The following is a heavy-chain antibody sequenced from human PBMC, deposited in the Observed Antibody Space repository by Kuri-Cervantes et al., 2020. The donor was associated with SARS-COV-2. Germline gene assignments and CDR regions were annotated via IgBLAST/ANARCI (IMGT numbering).Heavy chain of an antibody. D-gene: IGHD1-26*01. CDR3: AKGPVGATGAFDI. V-gene: IGHV3-23*01. CDR1: GFTFSSYA. J-gene: IGHJ3*02. CDR2: ISGSGGST. Sequence: LSLTCAASGFTFSSYAMSWVRQAPGKGLEWVSAISGSGGSTYYADSVKGRFTISRDNSKNTLYLQMNSLRAEDTAVYYCAKGPVGATGAFDIWGQGTMVTVS.